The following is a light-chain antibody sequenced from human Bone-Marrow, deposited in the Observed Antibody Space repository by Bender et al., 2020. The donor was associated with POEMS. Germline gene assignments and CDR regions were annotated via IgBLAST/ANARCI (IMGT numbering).Light chain of an antibody. CDR3: AVWDDSLNGWV. CDR2: SND. CDR1: TSNIGSTT. V-gene: IGLV1-44*01. Sequence: QSVLTQPPSASGTPGQRVTISCSGSTSNIGSTTVNWYQRLPGRAPKLIIYSNDQRPSEVPDRFSGSRSGTSASLAISGLQSEDEADYYCAVWDDSLNGWVFGGGTKLTVL. J-gene: IGLJ3*02.